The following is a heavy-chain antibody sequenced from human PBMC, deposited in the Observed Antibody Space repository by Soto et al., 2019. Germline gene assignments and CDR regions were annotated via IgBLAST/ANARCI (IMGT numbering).Heavy chain of an antibody. V-gene: IGHV1-69*13. Sequence: GASVKVSCKASGGTFSSYAISWVRQAPGQGLEWMGGIIPIFGTANYAQKFQGRVTITADESPSTAYMELSSLRSEDTAVYYCARVRSRANYYDSSGYYYAYFDYWGQGTLVTVSS. D-gene: IGHD3-22*01. J-gene: IGHJ4*02. CDR1: GGTFSSYA. CDR3: ARVRSRANYYDSSGYYYAYFDY. CDR2: IIPIFGTA.